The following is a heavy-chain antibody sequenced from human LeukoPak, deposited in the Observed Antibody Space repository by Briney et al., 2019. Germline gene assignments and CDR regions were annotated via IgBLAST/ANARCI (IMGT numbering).Heavy chain of an antibody. Sequence: GRSLRLSCAASGFIFSGYTMNWVRQAPGKGLEWVSYIDSSSSTIYYADSVKGRFTISRDNAKKSLYLQMNSLRAEDTAVYYCARDMRAGRPYIAAARGFDLWGQGTLVTVSS. V-gene: IGHV3-48*04. CDR3: ARDMRAGRPYIAAARGFDL. J-gene: IGHJ5*02. D-gene: IGHD6-13*01. CDR2: IDSSSSTI. CDR1: GFIFSGYT.